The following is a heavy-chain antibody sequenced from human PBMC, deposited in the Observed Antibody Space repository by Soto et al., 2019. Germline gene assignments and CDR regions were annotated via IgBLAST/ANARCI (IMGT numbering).Heavy chain of an antibody. CDR1: GGTFSSYA. CDR3: ERDFRSSGWYDY. J-gene: IGHJ4*02. D-gene: IGHD6-19*01. CDR2: ILPIFGTA. V-gene: IGHV1-69*12. Sequence: QVQLVQSGAEVKKPGSSVKVSCKASGGTFSSYAISWVRQAPGQGLEGMGGILPIFGTANYAQKFQGRVTITAHEATSTAYMELSSLRSEDTAVYYCERDFRSSGWYDYWGQGTLVTVSS.